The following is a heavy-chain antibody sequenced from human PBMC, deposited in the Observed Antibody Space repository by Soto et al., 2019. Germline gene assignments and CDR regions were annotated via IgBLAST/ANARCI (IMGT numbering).Heavy chain of an antibody. CDR3: ARILKSSGYRINWFDP. Sequence: PSETLSLTCTVSGGSISSGGYYWSWIRQHPGKGLEWIGYIYYSGSTYYNPSLKSRVTISVDTSRNQFSLKLSSVTAADTAVYYCARILKSSGYRINWFDPWGQGTLVTVSS. D-gene: IGHD3-3*01. CDR1: GGSISSGGYY. CDR2: IYYSGST. V-gene: IGHV4-31*03. J-gene: IGHJ5*02.